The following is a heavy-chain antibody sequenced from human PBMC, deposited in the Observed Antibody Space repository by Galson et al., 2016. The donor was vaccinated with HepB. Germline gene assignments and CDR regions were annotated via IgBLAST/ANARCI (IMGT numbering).Heavy chain of an antibody. V-gene: IGHV3-23*01. D-gene: IGHD5-12*01. CDR1: GFIFNDFA. CDR2: ITGLGGKA. J-gene: IGHJ5*02. CDR3: VKINGYNNGWPYKHFDH. Sequence: SLRLSCAASGFIFNDFAMNWVRQAPGKGLEWVSSITGLGGKAFYSDYVRGRFTVTRSANTLFLQITSLRPDDTAVYYRVKINGYNNGWPYKHFDHWGQGTQVIVAS.